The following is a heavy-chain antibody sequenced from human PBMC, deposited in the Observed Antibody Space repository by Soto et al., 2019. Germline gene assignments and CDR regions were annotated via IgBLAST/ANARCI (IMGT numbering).Heavy chain of an antibody. CDR1: GGTFSSYA. CDR2: IIPIFGTA. CDR3: ARDRRHSSGWYPLRDY. V-gene: IGHV1-69*01. D-gene: IGHD6-19*01. J-gene: IGHJ4*02. Sequence: QVQLVQSGAEVKKPGSSVKVSCKASGGTFSSYAISWVRQAPGQGLEWMGGIIPIFGTANYAQKFQGRVMITADESTIKAYMELSSLRSEDSAVYYCARDRRHSSGWYPLRDYWGQGTLVTVSS.